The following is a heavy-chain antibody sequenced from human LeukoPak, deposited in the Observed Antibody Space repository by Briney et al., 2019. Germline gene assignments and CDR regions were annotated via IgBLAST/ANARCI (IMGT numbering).Heavy chain of an antibody. J-gene: IGHJ4*02. CDR2: ISYDGSNK. CDR1: GFTFSSYG. CDR3: AKASTNWGKFYLDY. Sequence: PGGSLRLSCAASGFTFSSYGMHWVRQAPGKGLEWVAVISYDGSNKYYADSVKGRFTISRDNSKNTLYLQMNSLRTEDTAVYYCAKASTNWGKFYLDYWGQGTLVTVSS. V-gene: IGHV3-30*18. D-gene: IGHD7-27*01.